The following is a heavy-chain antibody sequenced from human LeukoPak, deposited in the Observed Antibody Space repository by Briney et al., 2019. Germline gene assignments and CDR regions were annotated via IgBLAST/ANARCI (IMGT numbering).Heavy chain of an antibody. V-gene: IGHV3-30-3*01. J-gene: IGHJ4*02. CDR1: GFTFSSYA. D-gene: IGHD3-3*01. CDR3: ARDSVLDFWSGYVLVY. Sequence: PGGSLRLSCAASGFTFSSYAMHWVRQAPGKGLEWVAVISYDGSNKYYADSVKGRFTISRDNSKNTLYLQMNSLRAGDTAVYYCARDSVLDFWSGYVLVYWGQGTLVTVSS. CDR2: ISYDGSNK.